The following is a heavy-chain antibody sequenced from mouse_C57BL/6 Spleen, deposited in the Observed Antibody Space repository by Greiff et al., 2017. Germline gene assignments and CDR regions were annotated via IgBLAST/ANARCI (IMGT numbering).Heavy chain of an antibody. CDR3: AREGIYPRYFDV. CDR1: GSTFTSYW. V-gene: IGHV1-53*01. CDR2: INPSNGGP. Sequence: QVQLQQPGTELVKPGASVKLSCQASGSTFTSYWMHWVKPRPGHGLAWIGTINPSNGGPHYNEKFKSKATLTVSKSSSTAYMQLSSLTSDDSAVYYCAREGIYPRYFDVWGTGTTVTVSS. J-gene: IGHJ1*03.